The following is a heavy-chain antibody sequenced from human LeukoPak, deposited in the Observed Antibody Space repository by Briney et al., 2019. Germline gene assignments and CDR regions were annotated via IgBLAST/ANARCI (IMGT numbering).Heavy chain of an antibody. V-gene: IGHV1-8*01. CDR1: GYTFTSYD. Sequence: ASVKVSCKASGYTFTSYDINWVRQATGQGLEWMGWMNPNSGNTGYAQKFQGRVTMTRNTSISTAYMELSSLRSEDTAVYYCARDSVTVLTPDNWYFDLWGRGTLVTVSS. J-gene: IGHJ2*01. D-gene: IGHD4-23*01. CDR2: MNPNSGNT. CDR3: ARDSVTVLTPDNWYFDL.